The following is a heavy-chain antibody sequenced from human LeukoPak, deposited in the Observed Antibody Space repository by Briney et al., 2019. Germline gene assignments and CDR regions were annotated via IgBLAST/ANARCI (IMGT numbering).Heavy chain of an antibody. CDR2: IYYGGST. V-gene: IGHV4-59*01. D-gene: IGHD1-26*01. CDR1: GGSISNYY. CDR3: ARVGGTNYYYYGMDV. J-gene: IGHJ6*02. Sequence: SETLSLTCTVSGGSISNYYWSWIRQPPGKGLEWIGYIYYGGSTNYNPSLKSRVTISVDTSKNQFSLKLSSVTAADTAVYYCARVGGTNYYYYGMDVWGQGTTVTVSS.